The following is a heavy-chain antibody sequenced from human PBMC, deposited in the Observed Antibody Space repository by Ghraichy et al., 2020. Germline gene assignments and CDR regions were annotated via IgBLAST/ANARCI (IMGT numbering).Heavy chain of an antibody. CDR2: INHNGGT. CDR3: ARVGREWLLRYYFDY. J-gene: IGHJ4*02. D-gene: IGHD3-3*01. V-gene: IGHV4-34*01. CDR1: GGSFSGYY. Sequence: SETLSLTCAVYGGSFSGYYWSWIRQPPGKGLEWIGEINHNGGTNYNPSLKSRVTMSADTSKNQFSLKLSSVTAADTAVYYCARVGREWLLRYYFDYWGQETLVTVSS.